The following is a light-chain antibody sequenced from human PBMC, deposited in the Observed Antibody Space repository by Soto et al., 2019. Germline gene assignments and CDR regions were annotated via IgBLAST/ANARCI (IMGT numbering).Light chain of an antibody. J-gene: IGLJ1*01. Sequence: QSVLTQPPSVSGAPGQRVTISCTGGSSNIGADYVVHWYQQLPGTAPKLLIYGNTNRPSGVPDRFSGSKSGSSASLAITGLQAEDEAEYYCQSYDSTLKGCVFGTGTKVTVL. V-gene: IGLV1-40*01. CDR3: QSYDSTLKGCV. CDR1: SSNIGADYV. CDR2: GNT.